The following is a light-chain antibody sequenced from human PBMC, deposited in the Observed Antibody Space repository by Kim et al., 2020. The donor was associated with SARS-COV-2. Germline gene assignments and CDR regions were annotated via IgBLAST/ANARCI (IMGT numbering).Light chain of an antibody. CDR1: SSNVGTNY. V-gene: IGLV1-47*01. CDR3: AAWDDSLSVRL. CDR2: TNN. J-gene: IGLJ2*01. Sequence: QSVLTQPPSASGTPGQRVTISCSGSSSNVGTNYLNWYQQLPGTAPKLLITTNNQRPSGGPDRFSGSKSGTSASLAISGVRSEDEADYYCAAWDDSLSVRLFGGGTQLTVL.